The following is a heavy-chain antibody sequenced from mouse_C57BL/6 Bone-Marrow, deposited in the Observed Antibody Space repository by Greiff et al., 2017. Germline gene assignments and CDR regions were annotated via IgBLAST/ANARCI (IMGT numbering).Heavy chain of an antibody. D-gene: IGHD1-1*01. CDR1: GFNIKDDY. J-gene: IGHJ2*01. V-gene: IGHV14-4*01. CDR2: IDPENGDT. CDR3: ATRYYGSSWEVDY. Sequence: EVQLQQSGAELVRPGASVKLSCTASGFNIKDDYLHWVKQWPEQGLEWIGWIDPENGDTEYASKFQGEATITADTSSNTAYLQLSRLTSEDTAVYYCATRYYGSSWEVDYWGQGNTLSVSS.